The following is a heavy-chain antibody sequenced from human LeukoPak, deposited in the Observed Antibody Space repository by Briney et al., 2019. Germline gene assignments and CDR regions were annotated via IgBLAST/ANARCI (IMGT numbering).Heavy chain of an antibody. CDR2: ISSDGSSK. CDR3: ATQCGGNCRDDY. D-gene: IGHD1-1*01. J-gene: IGHJ4*02. V-gene: IGHV3-30*03. CDR1: GFTFSHYG. Sequence: GRSLRLSCAAPGFTFSHYGMQWVRQAPGKGLEWVALISSDGSSKYHADSVKDRFTISRDNSKNTLYLQMNSLRPEDTAVYYCATQCGGNCRDDYWGQGTLVTVSS.